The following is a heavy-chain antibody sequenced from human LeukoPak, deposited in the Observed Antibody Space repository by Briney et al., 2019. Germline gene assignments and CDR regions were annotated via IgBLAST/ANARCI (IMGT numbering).Heavy chain of an antibody. CDR2: IYYSGST. D-gene: IGHD3-10*01. V-gene: IGHV4-59*01. Sequence: TSETLSLTCTVSGGSISSYYWSWIRQPPGKGLEWIGYIYYSGSTNYNPSLKSRVTISVDTSKNQFSLKLTSVTAADTAVYYCARASYYASGTYMDVWGQGTTVTVSS. CDR3: ARASYYASGTYMDV. J-gene: IGHJ6*02. CDR1: GGSISSYY.